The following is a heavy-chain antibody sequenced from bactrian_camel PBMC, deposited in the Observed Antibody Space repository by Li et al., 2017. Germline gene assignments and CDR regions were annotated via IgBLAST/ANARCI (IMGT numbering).Heavy chain of an antibody. V-gene: IGHV3S1*01. Sequence: HVQLVESGGGSVQAGGSLRLSCAASRVAYMGYCLGWFRQAPGKEREGVATILSASGITTYVDSVKGRFTISQDSAKNTLYLQMNSLKPEDTAVYYCAADPPFVYGAGCNEHSDFGYWGQGTQVTVS. CDR2: ILSASGIT. J-gene: IGHJ6*01. D-gene: IGHD3*01. CDR1: RVAYMGYC. CDR3: AADPPFVYGAGCNEHSDFGY.